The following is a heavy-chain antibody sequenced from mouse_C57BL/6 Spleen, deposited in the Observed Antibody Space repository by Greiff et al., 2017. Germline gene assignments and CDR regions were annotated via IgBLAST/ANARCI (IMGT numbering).Heavy chain of an antibody. CDR3: ARAPYGSSSY. J-gene: IGHJ2*01. CDR2: ISSGGGTI. CDR1: GFTFSDYG. Sequence: EVQVVESGGGLVKPGGSLKLSCAASGFTFSDYGMHWVRQAPEKGLEWVAYISSGGGTIYYADTVKGRFTISRDNAKNTLFLQMTSLRSEDTAMYYCARAPYGSSSYWGQGTTLTVSS. V-gene: IGHV5-17*01. D-gene: IGHD1-1*01.